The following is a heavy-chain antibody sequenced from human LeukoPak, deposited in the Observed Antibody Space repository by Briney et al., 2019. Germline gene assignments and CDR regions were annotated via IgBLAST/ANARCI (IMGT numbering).Heavy chain of an antibody. D-gene: IGHD1-26*01. CDR2: ISSSSSYI. V-gene: IGHV3-21*01. CDR1: GFTFSSYS. CDR3: TGERVESGFDI. Sequence: GGSLRLSCAASGFTFSSYSMNWVRQAPGKGLEWVSSISSSSSYIYYADSVKGRFTISRDNAKNSLYLQMNSLRVDDTAVYYCTGERVESGFDIWGQGTLVTVSS. J-gene: IGHJ3*02.